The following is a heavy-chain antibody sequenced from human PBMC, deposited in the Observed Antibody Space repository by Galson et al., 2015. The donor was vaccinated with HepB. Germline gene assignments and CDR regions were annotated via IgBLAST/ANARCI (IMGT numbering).Heavy chain of an antibody. D-gene: IGHD3-3*01. CDR2: ISYDGSNK. CDR1: GFTFSSYG. J-gene: IGHJ4*02. CDR3: AKEGVRFLEWLLLADFDY. Sequence: SLRLSCAASGFTFSSYGMHWVRQAPGKGLEWVAVISYDGSNKYYADSVKGRFTISRDNSKNTLYLQMNSLRAEDTAVYYCAKEGVRFLEWLLLADFDYWGQGTLVTVSS. V-gene: IGHV3-30*18.